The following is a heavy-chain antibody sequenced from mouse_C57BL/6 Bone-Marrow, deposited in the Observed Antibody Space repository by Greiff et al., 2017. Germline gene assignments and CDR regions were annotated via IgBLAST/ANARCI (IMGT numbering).Heavy chain of an antibody. CDR1: GYSITSGYY. CDR3: ARGGWLPPFDY. Sequence: ESGPGLVKPSQSLSLTCSVTGYSITSGYYWNWIRQFPGNKLEWMGYISYDGSNNYNPSLKNRISITRDTSKNQFFLKLNSVTTEDTATYYCARGGWLPPFDYWGQGTTLTVSS. CDR2: ISYDGSN. V-gene: IGHV3-6*01. D-gene: IGHD2-2*01. J-gene: IGHJ2*01.